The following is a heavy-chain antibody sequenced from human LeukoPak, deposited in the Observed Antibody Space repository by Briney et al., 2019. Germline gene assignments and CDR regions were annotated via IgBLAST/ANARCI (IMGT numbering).Heavy chain of an antibody. CDR3: ARTPASLYYYDSSAYS. D-gene: IGHD3-22*01. J-gene: IGHJ4*02. V-gene: IGHV4-39*07. Sequence: PSETLSLTCTVSGGSVSSSSYYWGWIRQPPGKGLEWIGSIYYSGSTYYNPSLKSRVTISVHTSSNQFSLKLSSVTAADTAVYYCARTPASLYYYDSSAYSWGQGTLVTVSS. CDR2: IYYSGST. CDR1: GGSVSSSSYY.